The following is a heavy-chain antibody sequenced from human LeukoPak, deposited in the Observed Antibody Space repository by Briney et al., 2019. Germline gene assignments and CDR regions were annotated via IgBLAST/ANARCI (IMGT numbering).Heavy chain of an antibody. V-gene: IGHV3-64*01. Sequence: GGSLRLSCAVYGFTFSIYAMRWVRQAPGRGMEYVSAISSNGCSKYYAISLKGRFTISRDNSKNTMYLQMGSLRAEDMAVYYCARDSTGYSSSWYNFDYWGQGTLVTVSS. D-gene: IGHD6-13*01. J-gene: IGHJ4*02. CDR3: ARDSTGYSSSWYNFDY. CDR1: GFTFSIYA. CDR2: ISSNGCSK.